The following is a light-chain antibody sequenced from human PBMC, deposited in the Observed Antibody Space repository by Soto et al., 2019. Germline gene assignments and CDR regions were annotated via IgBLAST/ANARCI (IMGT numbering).Light chain of an antibody. CDR2: AAS. CDR3: QPSYSTPLT. CDR1: QIISSY. Sequence: DIQMTQSPSSLSASVGDRVTITCRASQIISSYLNWYQQKPGKAPKLLIYAASSLQSGVPSRLSGSGSRTDFTLTISSLQPKDFATYYCQPSYSTPLTFGVGTKVEIK. J-gene: IGKJ4*01. V-gene: IGKV1-39*01.